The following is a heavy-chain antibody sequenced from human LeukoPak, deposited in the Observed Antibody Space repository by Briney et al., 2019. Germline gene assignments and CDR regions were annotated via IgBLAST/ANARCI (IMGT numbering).Heavy chain of an antibody. J-gene: IGHJ6*03. V-gene: IGHV1-2*02. CDR1: GYTFTGYY. CDR3: ARDPSSSRFTNYYYMDV. CDR2: INPNSGGT. Sequence: PGASVKVSCKASGYTFTGYYMHWVRQAPGQGLEWMGWINPNSGGTNYAQKFQGRVTMTRDTSISTAYMELSRLRSDDTAVYYCARDPSSSRFTNYYYMDVWGKGTTVTVSS. D-gene: IGHD6-6*01.